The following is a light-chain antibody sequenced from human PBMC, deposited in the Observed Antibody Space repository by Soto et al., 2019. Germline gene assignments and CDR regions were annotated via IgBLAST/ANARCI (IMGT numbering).Light chain of an antibody. CDR3: SSYTSSSTVV. CDR2: EVS. J-gene: IGLJ2*01. CDR1: SNDVGAYNY. Sequence: QSALTQPASVSGSPGQSITISCTGTSNDVGAYNYVSWYQQHPGKAPKLMIYEVSDRPSGVSNRFSGSKSDTTASLTISGLQTEDEADYYCSSYTSSSTVVFGGGTKLTVL. V-gene: IGLV2-14*01.